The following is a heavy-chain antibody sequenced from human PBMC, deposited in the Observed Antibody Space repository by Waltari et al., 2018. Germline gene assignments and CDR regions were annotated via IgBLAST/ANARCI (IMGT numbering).Heavy chain of an antibody. D-gene: IGHD5-12*01. CDR1: GGTFSSYA. J-gene: IGHJ6*03. V-gene: IGHV1-69*12. Sequence: QVQLVQSGAEVKKPGSSVKVSCKASGGTFSSYAISWVRQAPGQGLEWMGGIIPIFGTANYAQKFQGRVTITADESTSTAYMELSSLRSEDTAVYYCARGLRVATSGYYYYYMDVWDKGTTVTVSS. CDR3: ARGLRVATSGYYYYYMDV. CDR2: IIPIFGTA.